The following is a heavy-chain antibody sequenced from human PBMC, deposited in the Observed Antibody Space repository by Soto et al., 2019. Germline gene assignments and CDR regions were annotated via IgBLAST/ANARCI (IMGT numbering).Heavy chain of an antibody. CDR2: INPGGDST. D-gene: IGHD3-16*02. J-gene: IGHJ4*02. CDR1: GYTFTSYY. V-gene: IGHV1-46*01. CDR3: ARSYYDYVWGSYRSAHFDY. Sequence: APVKGSCKASGYTFTSYYMHWGGKAPGQGVGWMGIINPGGDSTSYAQKFQGRVTMTRDTSTSTVYMELSSLRSEDTAVYYCARSYYDYVWGSYRSAHFDYWGQGTLVTVSS.